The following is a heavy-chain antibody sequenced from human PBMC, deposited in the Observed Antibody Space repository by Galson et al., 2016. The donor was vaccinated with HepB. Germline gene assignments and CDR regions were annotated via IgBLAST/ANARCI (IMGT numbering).Heavy chain of an antibody. Sequence: CAISGDSVSSSTAAWHWIRQSPSRGLEWLARTQYRSKWESHYADSVRSRVTVIPDTPKNLLTLQVNSVSPEDTAVYYCVKGPPAYHYYGMDVWGQGTPVTVSS. J-gene: IGHJ6*02. CDR1: GDSVSSSTAA. CDR3: VKGPPAYHYYGMDV. V-gene: IGHV6-1*01. CDR2: TQYRSKWES.